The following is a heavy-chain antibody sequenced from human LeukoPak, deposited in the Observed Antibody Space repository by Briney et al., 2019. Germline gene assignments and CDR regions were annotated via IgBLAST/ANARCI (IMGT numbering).Heavy chain of an antibody. CDR3: AREKYYYGMDV. Sequence: ASVKVSCKASGYTFSNYGITWVRQAPGQGLEWMGWISAYNGNTNYAQKLQGRVTMTTDTSTSTAYMELRSLRSDDTAVYYCAREKYYYGMDVWGQGTTVTVSS. V-gene: IGHV1-18*01. CDR1: GYTFSNYG. CDR2: ISAYNGNT. J-gene: IGHJ6*02.